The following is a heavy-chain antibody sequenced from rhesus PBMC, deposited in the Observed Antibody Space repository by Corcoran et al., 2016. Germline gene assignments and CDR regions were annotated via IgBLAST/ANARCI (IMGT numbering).Heavy chain of an antibody. J-gene: IGHJ4*01. Sequence: EVQLVETGGGLAKPGGSLRLSFAASGFTFSSYWMNLFRQAPGKGLEGVSAINSGGVSTYYEGSVKGRFTISRDNSKNTLSLQMNSLRAEDTAVYYCANLRTANYWGQGVLVTVSS. CDR2: INSGGVST. CDR1: GFTFSSYW. D-gene: IGHD4-29*01. V-gene: IGHV3S25*01. CDR3: ANLRTANY.